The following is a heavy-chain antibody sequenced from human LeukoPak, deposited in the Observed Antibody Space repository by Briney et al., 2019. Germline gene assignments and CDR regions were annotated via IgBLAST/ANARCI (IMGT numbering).Heavy chain of an antibody. J-gene: IGHJ4*02. V-gene: IGHV3-21*01. CDR2: ISSSSSYI. CDR1: GFTFSSYS. D-gene: IGHD3-22*01. Sequence: GGSLRLSCAASGFTFSSYSMNWVRQAPGRGLEWVSSISSSSSYIYYADSVKGRFTISRDNAKNSLYLQMNSLRAEDTAVYYCARVPPPYYYDSSGLLGDWGQGTLVTVSS. CDR3: ARVPPPYYYDSSGLLGD.